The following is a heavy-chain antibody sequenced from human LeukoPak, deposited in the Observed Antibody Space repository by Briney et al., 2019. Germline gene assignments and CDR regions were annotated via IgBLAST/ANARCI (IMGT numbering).Heavy chain of an antibody. V-gene: IGHV4-38-2*02. D-gene: IGHD3-16*01. J-gene: IGHJ4*02. CDR3: ASLGLRSDQPLRRPGS. CDR1: GYSISSGYY. CDR2: IYHSGST. Sequence: PSETLSLTCTVSGYSISSGYYWGWIRQPPGKGLEWIGSIYHSGSTYYNPSLKSRVTISVDTSKNQFSLKLSSVTAADTAVYYCASLGLRSDQPLRRPGSWGQGTLVTVSS.